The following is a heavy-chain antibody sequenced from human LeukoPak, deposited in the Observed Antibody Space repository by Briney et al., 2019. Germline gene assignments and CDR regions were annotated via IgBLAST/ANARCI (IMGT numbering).Heavy chain of an antibody. J-gene: IGHJ4*02. CDR2: IYTSGST. D-gene: IGHD4-23*01. CDR1: GGSISSYY. Sequence: SETLSLTCTVSGGSISSYYWSWIRQPAGKGLEWIGHIYTSGSTNYNPSLKSRVTMSVDTSKNQFSLKLSSVTAADTAEYYCARDADYGGNSAAFDYWGQGTLVTVSS. CDR3: ARDADYGGNSAAFDY. V-gene: IGHV4-4*07.